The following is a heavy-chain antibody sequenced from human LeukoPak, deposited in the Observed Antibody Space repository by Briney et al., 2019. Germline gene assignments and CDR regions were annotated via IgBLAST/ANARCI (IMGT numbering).Heavy chain of an antibody. Sequence: PSETLSLTCTVSGGSITSGNYYWSWIRQPAGKGLEWIGRIYTSGSTNYTPSLKSRVTISVDTSKNQFSLKLSSVTAADTAVYYCASPRPYSSGWYYFDYWGQGTLVTVSS. CDR1: GGSITSGNYY. V-gene: IGHV4-61*02. CDR2: IYTSGST. D-gene: IGHD6-19*01. CDR3: ASPRPYSSGWYYFDY. J-gene: IGHJ4*02.